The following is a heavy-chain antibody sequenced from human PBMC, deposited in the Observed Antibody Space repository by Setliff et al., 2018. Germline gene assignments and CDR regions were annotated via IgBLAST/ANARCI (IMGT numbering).Heavy chain of an antibody. CDR2: IHYSGTT. D-gene: IGHD2-15*01. Sequence: SETLSLTCAVSGGSVTSHYWSWIRQPPGKGLEWIGYIHYSGTTNYNPSLKSRVTLSLDTAKNQFSLELRAVTAADTALYYCARENGYCSGGACYFMFDYWGQGTLVTVSS. J-gene: IGHJ4*02. CDR3: ARENGYCSGGACYFMFDY. CDR1: GGSVTSHY. V-gene: IGHV4-59*02.